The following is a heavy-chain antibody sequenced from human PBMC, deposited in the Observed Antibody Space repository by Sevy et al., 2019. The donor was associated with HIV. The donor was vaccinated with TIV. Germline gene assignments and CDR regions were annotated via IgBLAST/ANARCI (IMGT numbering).Heavy chain of an antibody. J-gene: IGHJ6*02. CDR1: GGPISSGGYS. D-gene: IGHD4-17*01. CDR2: IYHSGST. CDR3: ARGAYGGNSYYYYYGMDV. V-gene: IGHV4-30-2*01. Sequence: SETLSLTCAVSGGPISSGGYSWSWIRQPPGKGLEWIGYIYHSGSTYYNPSLKSRVTISVDRSKNQFSLKLSSVTAADTAVYYCARGAYGGNSYYYYYGMDVWGQGTTVTVFS.